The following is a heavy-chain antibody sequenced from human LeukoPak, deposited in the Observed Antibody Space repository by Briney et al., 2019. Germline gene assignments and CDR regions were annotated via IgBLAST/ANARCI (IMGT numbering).Heavy chain of an antibody. Sequence: SETLSLTCTVSGGSISSYYWSWIRQPPGKGLEWIGYIYYSGSTNYNPSLKSRVTISVDTSRNQFSLKVNSVTAADTAVYYCARAPGNDYYPYYYMDVWGKGTTVTVSS. D-gene: IGHD4/OR15-4a*01. CDR3: ARAPGNDYYPYYYMDV. V-gene: IGHV4-59*01. CDR2: IYYSGST. CDR1: GGSISSYY. J-gene: IGHJ6*03.